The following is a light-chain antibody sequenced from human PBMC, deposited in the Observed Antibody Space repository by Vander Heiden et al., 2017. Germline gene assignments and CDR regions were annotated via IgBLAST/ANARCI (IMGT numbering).Light chain of an antibody. CDR1: SSDVGGYKD. J-gene: IGLJ2*01. CDR2: EVT. CDR3: ISYAGSNNLV. V-gene: IGLV2-8*01. Sequence: QSALTQPPSASGSPGQSVTFSCTGTSSDVGGYKDVSWYQQHPGKAPNLMIYEVTRRPSGVPDRFSGSKSGNTASLTVSGLQAEDEADYYCISYAGSNNLVFGGGTKLTVL.